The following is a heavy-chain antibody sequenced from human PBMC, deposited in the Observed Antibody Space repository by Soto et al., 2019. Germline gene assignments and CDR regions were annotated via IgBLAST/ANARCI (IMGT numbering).Heavy chain of an antibody. CDR2: ISDSGSSI. D-gene: IGHD3-22*01. J-gene: IGHJ5*02. V-gene: IGHV3-11*01. Sequence: GGSLRLSCAASGFTFSDYYMNRIRQAPGKGLEWVSYISDSGSSIFYADSVKGRFTISRDSARKSLYLHMSSLRVEDTAVYYCARDTAFINSGFFDAWGQGTPVTVSS. CDR3: ARDTAFINSGFFDA. CDR1: GFTFSDYY.